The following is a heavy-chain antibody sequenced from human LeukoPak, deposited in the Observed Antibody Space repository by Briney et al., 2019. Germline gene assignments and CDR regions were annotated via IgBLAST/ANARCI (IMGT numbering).Heavy chain of an antibody. CDR2: IYSSGTT. CDR3: ARGPADYNKLKPGDRDGYNYKSKRTPFDY. D-gene: IGHD5-24*01. V-gene: IGHV4-4*07. Sequence: PSETLSLTCTVSGGSINTYYWSWIRQPAGKGLEWIGRIYSSGTTHYNPSLKSRVTMSVDTSKNQFSLKLSSVTAADTAVYYCARGPADYNKLKPGDRDGYNYKSKRTPFDYWGQGTLVTVSS. CDR1: GGSINTYY. J-gene: IGHJ4*02.